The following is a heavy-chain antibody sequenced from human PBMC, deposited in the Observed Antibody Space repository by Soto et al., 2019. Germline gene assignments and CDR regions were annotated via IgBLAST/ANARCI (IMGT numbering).Heavy chain of an antibody. D-gene: IGHD3-10*01. J-gene: IGHJ4*02. CDR1: GYTFTSYG. V-gene: IGHV1-18*01. CDR2: ISAYNGNT. CDR3: ARVYFNMVRGVIRPHSFDY. Sequence: ASVKVSCKASGYTFTSYGISWVRQAPGQGLEWMGWISAYNGNTNYAQKLQGRVTMTTDTSTSTAYMELRSLRSDDTAVYYCARVYFNMVRGVIRPHSFDYWGQGTLVTVSS.